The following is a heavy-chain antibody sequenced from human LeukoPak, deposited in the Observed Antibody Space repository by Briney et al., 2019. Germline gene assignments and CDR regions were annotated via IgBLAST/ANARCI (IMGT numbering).Heavy chain of an antibody. CDR3: ARQYYYGSGSSYFYYYYYMDV. CDR1: GGSISSTSYY. Sequence: SETLSLTCTVSGGSISSTSYYWGWIRQPPGKGLEWIGSIYYSGSTYYNPSLKSRVTISVDTSKNQFSLKLSSVTAADTPVYCCARQYYYGSGSSYFYYYYYMDVWGKGTTVTVSS. V-gene: IGHV4-39*01. J-gene: IGHJ6*03. CDR2: IYYSGST. D-gene: IGHD3-10*01.